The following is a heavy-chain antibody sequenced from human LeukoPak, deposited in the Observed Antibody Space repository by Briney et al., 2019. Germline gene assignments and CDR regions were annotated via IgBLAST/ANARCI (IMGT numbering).Heavy chain of an antibody. J-gene: IGHJ4*02. Sequence: TGGSLRLSCAASGFTFSSYSMNWVRQAPGKGLEWVSYISSRSSSIYYADSVKGRITISRDNAKNSLYLQMNSLRDEDTAVYYCNWGSSGYSCFDYWGQGSLVSVSS. CDR2: ISSRSSSI. V-gene: IGHV3-48*02. CDR1: GFTFSSYS. CDR3: NWGSSGYSCFDY. D-gene: IGHD3-22*01.